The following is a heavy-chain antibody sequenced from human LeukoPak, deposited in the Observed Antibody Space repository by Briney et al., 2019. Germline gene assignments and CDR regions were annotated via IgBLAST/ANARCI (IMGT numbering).Heavy chain of an antibody. CDR2: IYYSGST. Sequence: SETLSLTCTVSGCSISNTNYYWGWIRQPPGKGLEWIGNIYYSGSTSYNPSLESRLTISVDTSKNQFSLKLGSVTAADTAVYYCARHGASLRSIVDYWGQGTLVTVSS. J-gene: IGHJ4*02. CDR3: ARHGASLRSIVDY. CDR1: GCSISNTNYY. D-gene: IGHD4-17*01. V-gene: IGHV4-39*01.